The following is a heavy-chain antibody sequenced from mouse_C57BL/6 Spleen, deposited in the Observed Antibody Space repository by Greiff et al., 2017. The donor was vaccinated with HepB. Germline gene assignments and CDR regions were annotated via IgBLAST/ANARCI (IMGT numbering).Heavy chain of an antibody. CDR2: IYTGSGST. Sequence: QVHVKQPGAELVKPGASVKMSCKASGYTFTSYWITWVKQRPGQGLEWIGDIYTGSGSTNYNEKFKGKATLTVDTSSSTAYMQLSSLTADDSAVYYCARFLTGTIRYFDVWGTGTTVTVSS. CDR3: ARFLTGTIRYFDV. J-gene: IGHJ1*03. V-gene: IGHV1-55*01. CDR1: GYTFTSYW. D-gene: IGHD4-1*01.